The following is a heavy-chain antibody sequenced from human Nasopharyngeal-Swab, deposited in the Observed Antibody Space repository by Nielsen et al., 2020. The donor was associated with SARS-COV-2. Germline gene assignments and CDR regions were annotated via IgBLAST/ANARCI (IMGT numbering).Heavy chain of an antibody. D-gene: IGHD3-9*01. CDR3: ARGCVLTGPSCYYYGMDV. CDR1: GFTFSSYN. CDR2: ISSSSSYI. V-gene: IGHV3-21*01. Sequence: GESLKISCAASGFTFSSYNMNWVRQAQGTGLEWVSSISSSSSYIYYADSVKGRFTISRDNAKNSLYLQMNSLRAEDTAVYYCARGCVLTGPSCYYYGMDVWGQGTTVTVSS. J-gene: IGHJ6*02.